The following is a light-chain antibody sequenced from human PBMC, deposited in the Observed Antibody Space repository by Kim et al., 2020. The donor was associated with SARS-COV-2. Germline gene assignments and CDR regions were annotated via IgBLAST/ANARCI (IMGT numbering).Light chain of an antibody. CDR1: QDVSTR. Sequence: ASLEDSITNSCPANQDVSTRLAWYQQGPGKAPRHLLYSASNVPSGVRSTCTGSGSGTDFSLTISSLQAEYYATYYCQQASSFPPTFGRGTKVDIK. J-gene: IGKJ1*01. CDR2: SAS. CDR3: QQASSFPPT. V-gene: IGKV1D-12*01.